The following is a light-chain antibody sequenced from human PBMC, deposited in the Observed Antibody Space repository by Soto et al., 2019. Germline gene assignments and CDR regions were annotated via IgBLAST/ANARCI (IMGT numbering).Light chain of an antibody. CDR1: QSIRYY. J-gene: IGKJ1*01. Sequence: DIQLTQSPPTLSASVGDRVTITCRASQSIRYYLAWYQQMPGKAPKLLIYGASSLQRGVPSRFSGSGSGTEFTLTISSLQPDDFATYVCQHHNSYSQTFGQGTNVEIK. V-gene: IGKV1-5*01. CDR3: QHHNSYSQT. CDR2: GAS.